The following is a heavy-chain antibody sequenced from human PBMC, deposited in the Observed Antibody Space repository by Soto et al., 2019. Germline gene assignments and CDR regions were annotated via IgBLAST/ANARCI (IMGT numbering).Heavy chain of an antibody. CDR1: GFTFSSFA. V-gene: IGHV3-48*02. D-gene: IGHD2-21*01. Sequence: GGSLRLSCAASGFTFSSFALNWVRQAPGKGLEWISYISVTSGSIFYADSVKGRFTISRDDARNSLYLQMNTLRDEDTAVYFCVRDHIWAFDFWGRGTMVTVSS. CDR3: VRDHIWAFDF. J-gene: IGHJ3*01. CDR2: ISVTSGSI.